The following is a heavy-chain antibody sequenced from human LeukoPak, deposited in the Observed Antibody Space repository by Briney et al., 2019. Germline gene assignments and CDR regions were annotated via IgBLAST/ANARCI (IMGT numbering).Heavy chain of an antibody. CDR1: GGSISRYY. V-gene: IGHV4-59*01. J-gene: IGHJ3*02. CDR2: IDDSGNT. CDR3: ARSDYHNSGSHTVFDAFDI. D-gene: IGHD3-10*01. Sequence: SETLSLTCTVSGGSISRYYWSWIRRPPGKGLEWIGYIDDSGNTNYNPSLKRQVTISVDKSKNQFSLKLSFVTAADTAMYYCARSDYHNSGSHTVFDAFDIWGQGTRVTVSS.